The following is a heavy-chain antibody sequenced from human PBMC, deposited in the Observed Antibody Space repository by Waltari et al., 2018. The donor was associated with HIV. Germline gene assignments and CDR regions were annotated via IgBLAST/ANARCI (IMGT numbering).Heavy chain of an antibody. D-gene: IGHD3-3*01. CDR2: IYYSGST. CDR1: GGSISSYY. V-gene: IGHV4-59*01. J-gene: IGHJ4*02. CDR3: ARVSMRRGMESPIDY. Sequence: QVQLQESGPGLVKPSETLSLTCTVSGGSISSYYWSWIRQPPGKGLEWIGYIYYSGSTNYNPSLKSRVTISVDTSKNQFSLKLSSVTAADTAVYYCARVSMRRGMESPIDYWGQGTLVTVSS.